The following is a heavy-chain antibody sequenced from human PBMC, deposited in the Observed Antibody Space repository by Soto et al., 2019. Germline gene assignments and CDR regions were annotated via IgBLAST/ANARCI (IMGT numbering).Heavy chain of an antibody. CDR3: ARDDGSYLFDF. CDR1: GYTFTGSY. V-gene: IGHV1-2*02. J-gene: IGHJ4*02. Sequence: QVHLVQSGAEVTKPGASVKVSCKASGYTFTGSYMHRVRQAPGQGLEWMGWINPDNGYTYYSEKLQGRVTMTRDTSISTAYMDLSRLTCDDTAVYYCARDDGSYLFDFWGQGTLVTVSS. CDR2: INPDNGYT.